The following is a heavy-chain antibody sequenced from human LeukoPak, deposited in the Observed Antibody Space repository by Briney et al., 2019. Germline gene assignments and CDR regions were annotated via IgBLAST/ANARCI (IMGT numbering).Heavy chain of an antibody. CDR1: GFTFSNYW. D-gene: IGHD5-24*01. CDR3: AKDLGPGSMATSPGFDY. V-gene: IGHV3-7*03. J-gene: IGHJ4*02. CDR2: IKPDGSAQ. Sequence: GGSLRISCAASGFTFSNYWMTWVRQAPGKGLEWVANIKPDGSAQYYADSVRGRFTISRDNAKTSLYLQMNSLRAEDTALYYCAKDLGPGSMATSPGFDYWGQGTLVTVSS.